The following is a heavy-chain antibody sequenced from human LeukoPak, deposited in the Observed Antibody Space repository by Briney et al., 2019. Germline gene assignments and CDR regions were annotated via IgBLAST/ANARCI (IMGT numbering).Heavy chain of an antibody. Sequence: SETLSLTCIGSGGSISSYYWSWIRQPPGKGLEWIGYIYYSGSTNYTPSLKSRVTISVDTSKNQFSLKLSSVTAADTAVYYCARGLMMAVAGRGEFHYWGQGTLVTVSS. J-gene: IGHJ4*02. CDR3: ARGLMMAVAGRGEFHY. CDR2: IYYSGST. CDR1: GGSISSYY. D-gene: IGHD6-13*01. V-gene: IGHV4-59*01.